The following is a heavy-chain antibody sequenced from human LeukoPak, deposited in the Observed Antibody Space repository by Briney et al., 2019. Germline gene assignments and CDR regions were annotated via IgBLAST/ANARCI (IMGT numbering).Heavy chain of an antibody. J-gene: IGHJ6*03. Sequence: PGGSLRLSCAASGFTFSNAWMSWVRQAPGKGLEWVGRIKSKTDGGTTDYAAPVKGRFTISRDDSKNTLYLQMNSLKTEDTAVYYSTTFDIVVVPAARLAPYYYYMDVWGKGTTVTVSS. CDR3: TTFDIVVVPAARLAPYYYYMDV. CDR2: IKSKTDGGTT. D-gene: IGHD2-2*01. V-gene: IGHV3-15*01. CDR1: GFTFSNAW.